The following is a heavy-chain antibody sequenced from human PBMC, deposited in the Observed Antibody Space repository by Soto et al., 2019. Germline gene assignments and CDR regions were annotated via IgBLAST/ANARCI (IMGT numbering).Heavy chain of an antibody. CDR2: IIPIFGTA. V-gene: IGHV1-69*01. CDR1: GGTFSSYA. J-gene: IGHJ6*02. CDR3: ARGVTIFGVVTPDEYYYYYYGMDV. D-gene: IGHD3-3*01. Sequence: QVQLVQSGAEVKKPGSPVKVSCKASGGTFSSYAISWVRQAPGQGLEWMGGIIPIFGTANYAQKFQGRVTITADESTSTAYMELSSLRSEDTAVYYCARGVTIFGVVTPDEYYYYYYGMDVWGQGTTVTVSS.